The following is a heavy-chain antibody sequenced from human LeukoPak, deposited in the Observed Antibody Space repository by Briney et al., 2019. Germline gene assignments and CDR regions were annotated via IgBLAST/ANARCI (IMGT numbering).Heavy chain of an antibody. J-gene: IGHJ4*02. CDR3: ARESNWAYYFDY. V-gene: IGHV1-18*01. CDR2: SSTYNTDT. Sequence: GASVKVSCKASGYTFTSYGISWVRQAPGQGLEWMGWSSTYNTDTKYAQKLQGRVTMTTDTSTNTAYMELRDLRSDDTAVYYCARESNWAYYFDYWGQRTLV. D-gene: IGHD1-1*01. CDR1: GYTFTSYG.